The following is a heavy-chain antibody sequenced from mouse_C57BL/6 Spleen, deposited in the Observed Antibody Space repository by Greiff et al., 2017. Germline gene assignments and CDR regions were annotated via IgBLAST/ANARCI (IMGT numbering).Heavy chain of an antibody. J-gene: IGHJ2*01. D-gene: IGHD1-1*01. CDR1: GYTFTSYW. CDR2: IDPNSGGT. CDR3: ARSDGSSYYFGC. V-gene: IGHV1-72*01. Sequence: QVKLQQPGAELVKPGASVKLSCKASGYTFTSYWMHWVKQRPGRGLEWIGRIDPNSGGTKYNEKFKSKATLTVDKPTSTANMQISSLTSEDSAVYYCARSDGSSYYFGCWGQGTTLTFST.